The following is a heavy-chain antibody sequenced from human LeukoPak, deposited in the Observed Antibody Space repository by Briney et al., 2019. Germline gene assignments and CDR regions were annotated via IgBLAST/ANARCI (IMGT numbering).Heavy chain of an antibody. Sequence: GASVKVSCKASGYTFTGYYMHWVRQAPGQGLEWMGWINPNSGGTNYAQKFQGRVTMTGDTSISTAYMELRSLKSDDTAVYYCARRGRGMYYYDSSGYKAAFDIWGHGTMVTVSS. CDR1: GYTFTGYY. V-gene: IGHV1-2*02. CDR3: ARRGRGMYYYDSSGYKAAFDI. CDR2: INPNSGGT. D-gene: IGHD3-22*01. J-gene: IGHJ3*02.